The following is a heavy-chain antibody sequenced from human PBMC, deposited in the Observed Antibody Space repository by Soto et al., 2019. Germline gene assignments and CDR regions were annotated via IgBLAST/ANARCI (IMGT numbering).Heavy chain of an antibody. J-gene: IGHJ3*02. CDR3: AREHYYDSSGSPPDI. Sequence: PXVSLRLSCAASGFTFSSYSMNWVRQAPGKGLEWVSSISSSSSYIYYADSVKGRFTISRDNAKNSLYLQMNSLRAEDTAVYYCAREHYYDSSGSPPDIWGQGTMVTVSS. CDR1: GFTFSSYS. V-gene: IGHV3-21*01. D-gene: IGHD3-22*01. CDR2: ISSSSSYI.